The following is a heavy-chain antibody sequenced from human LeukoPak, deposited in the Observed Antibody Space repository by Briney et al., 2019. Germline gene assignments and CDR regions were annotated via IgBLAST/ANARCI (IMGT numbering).Heavy chain of an antibody. Sequence: GGSLRLSCAASGFTFRSYAMNWVRQAPGKGLEWVSHISDNVGRTYYAESVKGRFAISRDNSKNTLYLQMNSLRVEDTALYYCAKDLPTKCRGDCPSDYWGQGTLVTVSS. CDR1: GFTFRSYA. CDR2: ISDNVGRT. D-gene: IGHD2-21*02. V-gene: IGHV3-23*01. J-gene: IGHJ4*02. CDR3: AKDLPTKCRGDCPSDY.